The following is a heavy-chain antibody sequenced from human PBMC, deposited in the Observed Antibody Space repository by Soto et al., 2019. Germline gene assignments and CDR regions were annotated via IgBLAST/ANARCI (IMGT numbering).Heavy chain of an antibody. V-gene: IGHV3-23*01. CDR1: GSTYSSYP. Sequence: GSQILSGAATGSTYSSYPMSSVHQAPGKGLEWVSAISGSGGSTYYADSVKGRSTTSRDNSKNTLYLQMNSLRAEDTAVYYWAKGVLWLGEPHDAFDIWGQGTMVTVS. J-gene: IGHJ3*02. D-gene: IGHD3-10*01. CDR3: AKGVLWLGEPHDAFDI. CDR2: ISGSGGST.